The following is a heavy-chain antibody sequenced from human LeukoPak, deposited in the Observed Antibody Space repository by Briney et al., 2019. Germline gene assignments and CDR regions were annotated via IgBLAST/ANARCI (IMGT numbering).Heavy chain of an antibody. CDR1: GFTFSGSS. CDR2: MEKELNGYAT. D-gene: IGHD1-26*01. Sequence: AGGSLRLSCAASGFTFSGSSIHWVRQASGKGLEWIGLMEKELNGYATAYAASVRGRFTISRDDSQNTAYLQMDSLKTEDTALYYCTRDSGTYNWLNPWGQGTLVTVSS. V-gene: IGHV3-73*01. CDR3: TRDSGTYNWLNP. J-gene: IGHJ5*02.